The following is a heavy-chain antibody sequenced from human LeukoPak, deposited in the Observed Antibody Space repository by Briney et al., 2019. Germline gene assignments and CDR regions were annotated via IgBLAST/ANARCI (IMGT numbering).Heavy chain of an antibody. J-gene: IGHJ6*03. CDR2: ITGGGDGT. CDR1: GFMFIDYA. V-gene: IGHV3-64*01. CDR3: ARGYSNPYYFYMDV. Sequence: GGSLRLSCTASGFMFIDYAMHWVRQAPGKGLEYVSGITGGGDGTYYSKSVEGRFTMSRDNSKNTLYLQMGSLRTEDMAVYYCARGYSNPYYFYMDVWGKGTTVTVSS. D-gene: IGHD4-11*01.